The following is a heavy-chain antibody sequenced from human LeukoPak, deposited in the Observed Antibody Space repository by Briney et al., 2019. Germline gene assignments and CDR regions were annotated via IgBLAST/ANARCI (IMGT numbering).Heavy chain of an antibody. Sequence: PSETLSLTCTVSGGSISSSSYYWGWIRQPPGKGLEWIGSIYYSGSTYYNPSLKSRVTISVDTSKNQFSLKLSSVTAADTAVYYCARHTIFGVEWFRAPSPIDYWGQGTLVTVSS. V-gene: IGHV4-39*01. CDR3: ARHTIFGVEWFRAPSPIDY. J-gene: IGHJ4*02. CDR1: GGSISSSSYY. CDR2: IYYSGST. D-gene: IGHD3-3*01.